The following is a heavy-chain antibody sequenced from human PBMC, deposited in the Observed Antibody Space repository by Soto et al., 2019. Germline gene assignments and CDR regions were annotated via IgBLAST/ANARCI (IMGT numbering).Heavy chain of an antibody. V-gene: IGHV1-69*01. CDR2: IIPIFGTA. J-gene: IGHJ6*02. Sequence: QVQLVQSGAEVKKPGSSVKVSCKASGDTFSSYAISWVRQAPGQGLEWMGGIIPIFGTANYAQKFQGRVTITADESTSIAYMELSRLRSEDTAVYYCARDGSGYRSRASPMDVWGQGTTVTVSS. CDR3: ARDGSGYRSRASPMDV. D-gene: IGHD3-22*01. CDR1: GDTFSSYA.